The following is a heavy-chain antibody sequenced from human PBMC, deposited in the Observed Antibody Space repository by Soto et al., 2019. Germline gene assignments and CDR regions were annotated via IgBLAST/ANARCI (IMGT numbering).Heavy chain of an antibody. CDR3: ARRDCSGGSCYGWFDP. J-gene: IGHJ5*02. D-gene: IGHD2-15*01. CDR2: ISAYNGNT. Sequence: ASVKVSCKASGYTFTSYGISCVRQAPGQGLEWMGWISAYNGNTNYAQKLQGRVTMTTDTSTSTAYMELRSLRSDDTAVYYCARRDCSGGSCYGWFDPWGQGTLVTVSS. V-gene: IGHV1-18*04. CDR1: GYTFTSYG.